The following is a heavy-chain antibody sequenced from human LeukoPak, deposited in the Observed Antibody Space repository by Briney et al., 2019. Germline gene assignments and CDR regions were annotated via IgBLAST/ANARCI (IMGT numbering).Heavy chain of an antibody. CDR1: GYTCPTYW. CDR3: ARQQRRDGYNYIDY. J-gene: IGHJ4*02. D-gene: IGHD5-24*01. V-gene: IGHV5-51*01. Sequence: PGESLKISCQGSGYTCPTYWIGWVRQMPGKGLEWMGIIYPGDPDARYSPSFQGQVTISADKSISTAYLQWSSLKASDTAMYYCARQQRRDGYNYIDYWGQGTLVTVSS. CDR2: IYPGDPDA.